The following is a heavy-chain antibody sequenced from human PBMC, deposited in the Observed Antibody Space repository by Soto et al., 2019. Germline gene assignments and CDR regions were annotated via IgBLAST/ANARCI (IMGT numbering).Heavy chain of an antibody. Sequence: EVQLLESGGGLVQPGGSLRLSCAASGITFSSYAMSWVRQAPGKGLECVSAISGSGGTTYYADSVKGRFTISGDNSKTTRHLQMNSLRAEDTAVYYCAKGADTAMVSLLDHWGQGTLVTVSS. D-gene: IGHD5-18*01. CDR2: ISGSGGTT. V-gene: IGHV3-23*01. CDR1: GITFSSYA. CDR3: AKGADTAMVSLLDH. J-gene: IGHJ4*02.